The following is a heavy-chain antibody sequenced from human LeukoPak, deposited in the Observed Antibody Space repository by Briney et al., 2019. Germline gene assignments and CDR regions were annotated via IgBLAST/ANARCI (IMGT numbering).Heavy chain of an antibody. J-gene: IGHJ4*02. Sequence: GGSLRLSCAASGFTFSKYAMSWVRQAPGKGLEWVSAISGSGRSTYYADSVKGRLTISRDNSKSTLYLQMNSLRADDTAVYYCAKEPDSSGYFGYWGQGTLVTVSS. D-gene: IGHD3-22*01. CDR2: ISGSGRST. CDR3: AKEPDSSGYFGY. CDR1: GFTFSKYA. V-gene: IGHV3-23*01.